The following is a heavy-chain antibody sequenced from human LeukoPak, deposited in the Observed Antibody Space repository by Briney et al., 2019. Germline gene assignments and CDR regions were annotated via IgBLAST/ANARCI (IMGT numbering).Heavy chain of an antibody. D-gene: IGHD1-14*01. J-gene: IGHJ5*02. CDR1: GGTFSSYA. V-gene: IGHV1-69*01. CDR3: ARVSDLGIQSYNWFDP. Sequence: ASVKVSCKASGGTFSSYAISWVRQAPGQGLEWMGGIIPIFGTANNAQKFQGRVTITADESTSTAYMELSSLRSEDTAVYYCARVSDLGIQSYNWFDPWGQGTLVTVSS. CDR2: IIPIFGTA.